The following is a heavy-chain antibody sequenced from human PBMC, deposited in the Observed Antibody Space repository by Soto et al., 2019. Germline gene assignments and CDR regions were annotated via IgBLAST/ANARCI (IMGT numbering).Heavy chain of an antibody. CDR1: GFTFSSYA. D-gene: IGHD3-9*01. CDR3: AKKAYYDILTGYYECSCFDY. CDR2: ISGSGGST. V-gene: IGHV3-23*01. J-gene: IGHJ4*02. Sequence: GGSLRLSCAASGFTFSSYAMSWVRQAPGKGLEWVSAISGSGGSTYYADSVKGRFTISRDNSKNTLYLQMNSLRAEDTAVYYCAKKAYYDILTGYYECSCFDYWGQGTLVTVSS.